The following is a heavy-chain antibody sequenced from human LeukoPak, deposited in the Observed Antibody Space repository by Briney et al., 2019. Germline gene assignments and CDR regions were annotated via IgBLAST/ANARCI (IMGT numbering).Heavy chain of an antibody. CDR3: ARWGRYCSGGSCDDAFDI. D-gene: IGHD2-15*01. CDR2: IIPIFGTA. V-gene: IGHV1-69*05. CDR1: GGTFSSYA. Sequence: ASVKVSCKASGGTFSSYAISWVRQAPGQGLEWMGGIIPIFGTANYAQKFQGRVTITTDESTSTAYMELSSLRSEDTAVYYCARWGRYCSGGSCDDAFDIWGQGTMVTVSS. J-gene: IGHJ3*02.